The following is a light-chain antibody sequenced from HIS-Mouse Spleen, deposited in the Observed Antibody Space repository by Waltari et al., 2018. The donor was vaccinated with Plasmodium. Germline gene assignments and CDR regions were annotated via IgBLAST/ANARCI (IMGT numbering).Light chain of an antibody. CDR1: SSDVGCYNY. CDR3: CSYAGSYTWV. J-gene: IGLJ3*02. Sequence: QSALTQPRSVSGSAGQSVTISCTGTSSDVGCYNYVSWYQQHPGKAPKLMIYDVSKRPSGVPDRFSGSKSGNTASLTISGLQAEDEADYYCCSYAGSYTWVFGGGTKLTVL. V-gene: IGLV2-11*01. CDR2: DVS.